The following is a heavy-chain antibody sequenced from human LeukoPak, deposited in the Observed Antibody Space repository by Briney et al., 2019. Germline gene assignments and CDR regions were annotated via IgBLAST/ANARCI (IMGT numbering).Heavy chain of an antibody. CDR2: INHSGST. V-gene: IGHV4-34*01. Sequence: PSETLSLTCAVYGGSFSGYYWSWIRQPPGKGLEWIGEINHSGSTNYNPSLKSRLTISVDTSKNQFSLKLRSVTAADTAVYYCARDSSIVGARNWFDPWGQGTLVTVSS. J-gene: IGHJ5*02. CDR1: GGSFSGYY. CDR3: ARDSSIVGARNWFDP. D-gene: IGHD1-26*01.